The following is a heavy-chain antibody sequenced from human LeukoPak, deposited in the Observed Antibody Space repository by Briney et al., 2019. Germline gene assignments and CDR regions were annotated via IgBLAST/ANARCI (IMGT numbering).Heavy chain of an antibody. D-gene: IGHD6-13*01. Sequence: GGSLRLSCAASGFSFSAYAMSWVRQAPGKGLEWVSTVGGRGLSKYYTDSVKGRFTISRDNSKNTLYLQMNSLRAEDTAVYYCAGGHSSSWYWFDPWGQGTLVAVSS. CDR1: GFSFSAYA. CDR2: VGGRGLSK. CDR3: AGGHSSSWYWFDP. V-gene: IGHV3-23*01. J-gene: IGHJ5*02.